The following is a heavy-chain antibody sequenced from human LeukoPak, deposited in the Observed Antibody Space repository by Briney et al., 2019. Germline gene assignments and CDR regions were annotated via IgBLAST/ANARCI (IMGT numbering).Heavy chain of an antibody. CDR1: GFTVIGNY. CDR2: IYSGGNT. V-gene: IGHV3-66*01. J-gene: IGHJ4*02. CDR3: VTASFDY. Sequence: SGGSLRLSCVASGFTVIGNYMSWVRQAPGKGLEWVSVIYSGGNTNYADSVKGRFTISRDNSKNTLYLQMNSLRAEDTALYYCVTASFDYWGQGTLVTVSS. D-gene: IGHD5-18*01.